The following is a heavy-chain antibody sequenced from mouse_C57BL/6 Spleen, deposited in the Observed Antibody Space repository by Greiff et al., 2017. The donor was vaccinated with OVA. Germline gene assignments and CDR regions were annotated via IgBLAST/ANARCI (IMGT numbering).Heavy chain of an antibody. CDR3: GRLGDAMDY. CDR1: GFTFSDYY. CDR2: INYDGSST. J-gene: IGHJ4*01. Sequence: EVKLVESEGGLVQPGSSMKLSCTASGFTFSDYYMAWVRQVPEKGLEWVGNINYDGSSTYYMDSLKSRFIISRDNAKNILYLQMSSLKSEDTATYYCGRLGDAMDYWGQGTSVTVSS. V-gene: IGHV5-16*01.